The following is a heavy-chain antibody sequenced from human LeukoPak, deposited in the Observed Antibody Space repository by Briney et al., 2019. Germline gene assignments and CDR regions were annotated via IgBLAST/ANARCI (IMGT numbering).Heavy chain of an antibody. J-gene: IGHJ6*02. Sequence: ASVKVSCKASGYTFTGYYMHWVRQAPGQGLEWMGWINPKSCGTNYAQKFQGRVTKTSDTSISTAYMELSRLRSDDTAVYYCARVSYSSSWYVPYYYYYGMDVWGQGTTVTVSS. D-gene: IGHD6-13*01. CDR3: ARVSYSSSWYVPYYYYYGMDV. V-gene: IGHV1-2*02. CDR2: INPKSCGT. CDR1: GYTFTGYY.